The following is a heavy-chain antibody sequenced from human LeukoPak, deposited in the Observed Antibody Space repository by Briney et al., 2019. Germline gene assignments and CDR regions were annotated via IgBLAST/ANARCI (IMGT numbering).Heavy chain of an antibody. V-gene: IGHV3-21*01. CDR2: ISYSSRHI. CDR3: ARAYTNGDYLDY. Sequence: PGGSLRLSCAASGFTFSRYSVNWVRQAPGKGLEWVSCISYSSRHIYYADSVKGRFTISRDNAKSSASLQMNSLRVDDTAVYYCARAYTNGDYLDYWGQGTLVTVSS. CDR1: GFTFSRYS. D-gene: IGHD4-17*01. J-gene: IGHJ4*02.